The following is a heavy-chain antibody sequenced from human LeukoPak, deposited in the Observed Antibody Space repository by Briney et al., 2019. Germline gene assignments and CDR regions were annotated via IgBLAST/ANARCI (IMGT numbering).Heavy chain of an antibody. CDR2: INWNGGST. D-gene: IGHD2-2*01. CDR3: ARVPSVVVPGRDEYYFDY. CDR1: GFTFDDYG. V-gene: IGHV3-20*04. J-gene: IGHJ4*02. Sequence: GGSLRLSCAASGFTFDDYGMSWVRQAPGKGLEWVSGINWNGGSTGYADSVKGRFTISRDNAKNSLHLQMNSLRAEDTALYYCARVPSVVVPGRDEYYFDYWGQGTLVTVSS.